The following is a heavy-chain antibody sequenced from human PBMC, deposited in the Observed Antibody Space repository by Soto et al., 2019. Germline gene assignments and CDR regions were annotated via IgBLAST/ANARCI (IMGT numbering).Heavy chain of an antibody. D-gene: IGHD2-2*01. J-gene: IGHJ6*02. Sequence: GGSLRLSCAASGFTFINYGMHWVRQAPGKGLEWVAVISYDGSNKYYVDSVKGRFTISRDSSKNTLYLQMNSLRAEDTAVYYCAKVHCSSTTCYPNYYYYYGMDVWGQGTTVTVSS. CDR2: ISYDGSNK. CDR1: GFTFINYG. V-gene: IGHV3-30*18. CDR3: AKVHCSSTTCYPNYYYYYGMDV.